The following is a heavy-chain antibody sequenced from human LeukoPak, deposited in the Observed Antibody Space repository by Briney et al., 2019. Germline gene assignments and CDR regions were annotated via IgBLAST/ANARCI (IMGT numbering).Heavy chain of an antibody. D-gene: IGHD3-10*01. CDR3: ARDPEYYYGSGRGY. Sequence: GGSLRLSCAASGFTVSYNYMSWVRQAPGKGLEWVSLIYSGGTTYYADSVKGRFTISRDNAKNSLYLQMNSLRAEDTAVYYCARDPEYYYGSGRGYWGQGTLVTVSS. J-gene: IGHJ4*02. CDR2: IYSGGTT. V-gene: IGHV3-53*01. CDR1: GFTVSYNY.